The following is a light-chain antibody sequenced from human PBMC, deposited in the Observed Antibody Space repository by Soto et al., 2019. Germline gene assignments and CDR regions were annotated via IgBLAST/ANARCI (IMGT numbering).Light chain of an antibody. CDR2: GAS. J-gene: IGKJ1*01. Sequence: EIVLAQSPATLSLSPGERAPLSCRASQSVSSCYAAWYQQTPHQAPMLLIYGASSRAAGIPDRCSGSGSGTEFTLTISSLQSEDFAVYYWQQYNNWPRTFGQGTRVDIK. CDR1: QSVSSC. CDR3: QQYNNWPRT. V-gene: IGKV3D-15*01.